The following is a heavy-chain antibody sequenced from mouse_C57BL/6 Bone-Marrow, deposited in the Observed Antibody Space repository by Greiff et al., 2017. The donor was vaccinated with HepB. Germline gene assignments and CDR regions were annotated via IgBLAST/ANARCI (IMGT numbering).Heavy chain of an antibody. D-gene: IGHD2-4*01. CDR2: FTMYSDAT. CDR1: YFAFMASA. CDR3: AHDYDGAMDY. V-gene: IGHV1-49*01. Sequence: LQQSGAELVRPGSSVKLSCTDSYFAFMASAMHWVKQRPGHGLEWIGSFTMYSDATEYSENFKGKATLTANTSSSTAYMELSSLTSEDSAVYYCAHDYDGAMDYWGQGTSVTVSS. J-gene: IGHJ4*01.